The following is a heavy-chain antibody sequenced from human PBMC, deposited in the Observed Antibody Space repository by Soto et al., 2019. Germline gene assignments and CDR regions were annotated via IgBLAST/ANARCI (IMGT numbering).Heavy chain of an antibody. D-gene: IGHD6-6*01. CDR2: ISSSSSYI. V-gene: IGHV3-21*01. CDR1: GVTFTSYS. Sequence: GGTLRLSCAASGVTFTSYSMNWVRKAQGKGKEWVSSISSSSSYIYYADSVKGRFTIDRDNAKNSLYLQRNSLRAEATSVYDCSIVLRQLVSPGYYYGMDVWGQGSTGTVSS. CDR3: SIVLRQLVSPGYYYGMDV. J-gene: IGHJ6*01.